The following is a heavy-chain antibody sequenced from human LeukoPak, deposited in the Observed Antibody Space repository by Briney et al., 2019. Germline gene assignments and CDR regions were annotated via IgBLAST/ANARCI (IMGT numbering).Heavy chain of an antibody. V-gene: IGHV4-34*01. CDR2: INHSGST. D-gene: IGHD3-10*01. J-gene: IGHJ6*03. CDR1: GGSFSGYY. CDR3: ARPYGSVGGYMDV. Sequence: SETLSLTCAVYGGSFSGYYWSWIRQPPGKGLEWIGEINHSGSTNYNPSLKSRVTISVDTSKNQFSLKLSSVTAADTAVYYCARPYGSVGGYMDVWGKGTTVTISS.